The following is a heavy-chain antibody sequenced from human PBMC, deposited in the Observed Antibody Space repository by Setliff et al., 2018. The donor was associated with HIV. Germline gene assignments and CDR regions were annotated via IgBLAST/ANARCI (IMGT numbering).Heavy chain of an antibody. D-gene: IGHD3-16*01. CDR3: AAASPKVGGVLSRWAATPDAFDV. CDR2: IAGGSNNT. J-gene: IGHJ3*01. CDR1: GVTFSNYA. V-gene: IGHV1-58*01. Sequence: GASVKVSCKASGVTFSNYAVKWVRQVSGQGLEWIGWIAGGSNNTNYAQHFQRRVAITRYMSTSTAYLKLTSLRSEDSAVYYCAAASPKVGGVLSRWAATPDAFDVWGQGTVVTVSS.